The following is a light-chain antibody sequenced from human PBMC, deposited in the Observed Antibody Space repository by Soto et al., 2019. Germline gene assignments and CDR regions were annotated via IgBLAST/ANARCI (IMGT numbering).Light chain of an antibody. V-gene: IGKV1-5*03. CDR1: QSFSSW. Sequence: DIQMTQSPSTLSASVGDRVTITCRASQSFSSWLAWYQQKPGQAPKLLIYKTSTLESGVPSRFSGSGSGTEFTLTISSLQPDDFATYYCQQYNSNPLTFGGGTKVEIK. CDR2: KTS. J-gene: IGKJ4*01. CDR3: QQYNSNPLT.